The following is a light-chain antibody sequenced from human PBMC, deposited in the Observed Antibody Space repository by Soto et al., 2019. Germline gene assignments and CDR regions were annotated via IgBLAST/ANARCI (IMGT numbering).Light chain of an antibody. Sequence: QSALTQPASVSESPGQSITISCTGTSSDVGGHEFVSWYKHHPGKAPQLIIYDVTNRPSGVSNRFSGSKSGNKASLTISGLQAEDEADYYCSSFSTRTTSVLFGGGTKVTVL. CDR3: SSFSTRTTSVL. CDR1: SSDVGGHEF. J-gene: IGLJ2*01. V-gene: IGLV2-14*03. CDR2: DVT.